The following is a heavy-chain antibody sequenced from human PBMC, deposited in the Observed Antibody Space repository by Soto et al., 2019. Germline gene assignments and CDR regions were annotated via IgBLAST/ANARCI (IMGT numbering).Heavy chain of an antibody. V-gene: IGHV3-7*03. Sequence: EVQLVESGGDLVQPGGSLRLSCVDSGFTFSPYWMSWVRQAPGRGLQWVATINNDGSEKYYADSVKGRFTISRDNARDSLYLQLTSLRAEDTAIYYCARGSNQDYWGQGTLVAVSS. CDR2: INNDGSEK. D-gene: IGHD2-8*01. J-gene: IGHJ4*02. CDR1: GFTFSPYW. CDR3: ARGSNQDY.